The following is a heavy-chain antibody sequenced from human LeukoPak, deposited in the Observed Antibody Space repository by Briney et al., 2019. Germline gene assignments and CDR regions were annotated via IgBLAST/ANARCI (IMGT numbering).Heavy chain of an antibody. CDR1: GFTFRNYA. CDR2: ISYDGSNK. J-gene: IGHJ6*02. V-gene: IGHV3-30*04. Sequence: GGSLRLSCAASGFTFRNYALHWVRQAPGKGLEWVAVISYDGSNKYYADSVKGRFTISRDNSKNTLYLQMNSLRAEDTAVYYCAKDNSLYGYHYYGMDVWGQGTTVTVSS. D-gene: IGHD3-10*01. CDR3: AKDNSLYGYHYYGMDV.